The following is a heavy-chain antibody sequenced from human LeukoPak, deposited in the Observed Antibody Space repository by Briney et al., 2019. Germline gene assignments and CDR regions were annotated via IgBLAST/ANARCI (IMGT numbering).Heavy chain of an antibody. V-gene: IGHV3-33*01. J-gene: IGHJ6*02. D-gene: IGHD3-10*01. Sequence: PGRSLRLSCAASGFTFSTYGMHWVRQAPGKGLEWVAVIWYDGSNKYYADSVKGRFTISRDNSKNTLYVQMNSLRAEDTAIYYCARDRVREAYLYYYGMDVWGQGTTVTVSS. CDR3: ARDRVREAYLYYYGMDV. CDR1: GFTFSTYG. CDR2: IWYDGSNK.